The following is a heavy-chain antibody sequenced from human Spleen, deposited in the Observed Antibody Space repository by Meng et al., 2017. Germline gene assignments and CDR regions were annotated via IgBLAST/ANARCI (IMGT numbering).Heavy chain of an antibody. D-gene: IGHD4-11*01. J-gene: IGHJ4*02. CDR3: ARGPTTMAHDFDY. CDR1: GGSISRSNHY. V-gene: IGHV4-31*03. CDR2: IFYSGST. Sequence: GQVQESGPGLVKPSQTLSLPCSVSGGSISRSNHYWTWIRQLPGKGLEWIGNIFYSGSTNSNPSLRNRITMSLDTSKNQFSLKLTSVTAADTAVYYCARGPTTMAHDFDYWGQGTLVTVSS.